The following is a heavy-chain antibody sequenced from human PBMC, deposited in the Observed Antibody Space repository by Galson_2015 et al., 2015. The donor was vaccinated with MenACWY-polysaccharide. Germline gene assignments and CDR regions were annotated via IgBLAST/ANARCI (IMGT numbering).Heavy chain of an antibody. CDR3: AKDRTAAASVGDY. CDR2: IRYDGRDK. D-gene: IGHD6-13*01. Sequence: SLRLSCAASGFTFSSYGMHWVRQAPGKGLKWVAFIRYDGRDKYYADSVKGRFTLSRDNSKNTLYLQMDSLRAEDTAVYYCAKDRTAAASVGDYWGQGTLVTVSS. J-gene: IGHJ4*02. CDR1: GFTFSSYG. V-gene: IGHV3-30*02.